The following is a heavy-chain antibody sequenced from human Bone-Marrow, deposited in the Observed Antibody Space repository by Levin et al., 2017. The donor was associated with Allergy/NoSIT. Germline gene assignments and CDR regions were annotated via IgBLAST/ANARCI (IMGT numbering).Heavy chain of an antibody. J-gene: IGHJ5*02. Sequence: PGGSLRLSCAASGFTFSSYAMSWVRQAPGKGLEWVSAISGSGGSTYYADSVKGRFTISRDNSKNTLYLQMNSLRAEDTAVYYCAKDRLYSSSWYIWFDPWGQGTLVTVSS. CDR3: AKDRLYSSSWYIWFDP. V-gene: IGHV3-23*01. CDR1: GFTFSSYA. D-gene: IGHD6-13*01. CDR2: ISGSGGST.